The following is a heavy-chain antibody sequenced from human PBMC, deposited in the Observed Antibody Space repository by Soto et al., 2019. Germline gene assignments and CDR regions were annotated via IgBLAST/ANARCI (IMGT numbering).Heavy chain of an antibody. J-gene: IGHJ4*02. Sequence: SLRLSCAASGFTFSDYYMSWIRQAPGKGLEWVSYISSSGSTIYYADSVKGRFTISRDNAKNSLYPQMNSLRAEDTAVYYCARGSNIVVVPAALDYWGQGTLVTVSS. CDR2: ISSSGSTI. CDR3: ARGSNIVVVPAALDY. CDR1: GFTFSDYY. V-gene: IGHV3-11*01. D-gene: IGHD2-2*01.